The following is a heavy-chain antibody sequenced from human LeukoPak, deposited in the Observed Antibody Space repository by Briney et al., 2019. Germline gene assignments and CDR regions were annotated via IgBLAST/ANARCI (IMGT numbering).Heavy chain of an antibody. V-gene: IGHV1-8*02. CDR2: MNPNSGIT. CDR1: GGTFSSYA. J-gene: IGHJ5*02. Sequence: ASVKVSCKASGGTFSSYAISWVRQAPGQGLEWMGWMNPNSGITGYAQKFQGRVTMTRNTSISTAYMELSSLRSEDTAVYYCARRGKLNWFDPWGQGTLVTVSS. CDR3: ARRGKLNWFDP. D-gene: IGHD3-16*01.